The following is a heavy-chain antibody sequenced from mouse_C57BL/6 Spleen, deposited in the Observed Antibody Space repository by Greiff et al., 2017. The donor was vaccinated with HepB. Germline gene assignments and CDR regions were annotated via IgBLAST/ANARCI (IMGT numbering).Heavy chain of an antibody. CDR3: ARYDDGLFAY. Sequence: QVQLQQPGAELVMPGASVKLSCKASGYTFTSYWMHWVKQRPGQGLEWIGEIDPSDSYTNYNQKFKGKSTLTVDKSSSTAYMQLSSLTSEDSAVYYCARYDDGLFAYWGQGTQVTVSA. D-gene: IGHD2-3*01. J-gene: IGHJ3*01. V-gene: IGHV1-69*01. CDR2: IDPSDSYT. CDR1: GYTFTSYW.